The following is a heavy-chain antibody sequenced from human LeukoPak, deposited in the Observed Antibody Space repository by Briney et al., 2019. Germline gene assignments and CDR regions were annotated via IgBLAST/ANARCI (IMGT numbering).Heavy chain of an antibody. CDR1: GFTFSSYA. D-gene: IGHD2-21*01. CDR2: ISSSSKNT. V-gene: IGHV3-23*01. Sequence: GGSLRLSCAASGFTFSSYAMSWARQARGKGLEWVSAISSSSKNTNYADSVKGRFTISRDNSKNTLYLQMNSLRAEDTAVYYCAKIANPIQEDCWGQETLGTVSS. CDR3: AKIANPIQEDC. J-gene: IGHJ4*02.